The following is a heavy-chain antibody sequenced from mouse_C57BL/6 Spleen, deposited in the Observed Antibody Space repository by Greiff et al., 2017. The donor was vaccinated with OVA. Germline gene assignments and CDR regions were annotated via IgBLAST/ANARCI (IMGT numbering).Heavy chain of an antibody. Sequence: VQGVESGPGLVQPSQSLSITCTVSGFSLTSYGVHWVRQSPGKGLEWLGVLWRGGSTDYNAAFMSRLSITKDNSKSQVFFKMNSLQADDTAIYYCAKNGRNGSSYWYFDVWGTGTTVTVSS. J-gene: IGHJ1*03. CDR3: AKNGRNGSSYWYFDV. CDR1: GFSLTSYG. V-gene: IGHV2-5*01. CDR2: LWRGGST. D-gene: IGHD1-1*01.